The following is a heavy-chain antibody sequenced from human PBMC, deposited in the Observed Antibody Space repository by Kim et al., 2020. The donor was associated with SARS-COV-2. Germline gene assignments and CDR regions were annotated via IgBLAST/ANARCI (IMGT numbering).Heavy chain of an antibody. CDR3: ARGRVLRYFDWFGLGY. V-gene: IGHV3-30*04. J-gene: IGHJ4*02. CDR2: ISYDGSNK. CDR1: GFTFSSYA. Sequence: GGSLRLSCAASGFTFSSYAMHWVRQAPGKGLEWVAVISYDGSNKYYADSVKGRFTISRDNSKNTLYLQMNSLRAEDTAVYYCARGRVLRYFDWFGLGYWGPGALVTASP. D-gene: IGHD3-9*01.